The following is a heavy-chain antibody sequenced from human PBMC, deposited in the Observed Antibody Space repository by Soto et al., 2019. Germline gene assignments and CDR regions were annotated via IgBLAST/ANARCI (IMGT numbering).Heavy chain of an antibody. D-gene: IGHD1-26*01. J-gene: IGHJ4*02. Sequence: ASVKVSCKASGYTFTSYYMHWVRQAPGQGLEWMGIINPSGGSTSYAQKFQGRVTMTRDTSTSTVYMELSSLRSEDTAVYYCAREEGSGSYHQSFDYWGQGTLVTVSS. CDR3: AREEGSGSYHQSFDY. CDR1: GYTFTSYY. CDR2: INPSGGST. V-gene: IGHV1-46*01.